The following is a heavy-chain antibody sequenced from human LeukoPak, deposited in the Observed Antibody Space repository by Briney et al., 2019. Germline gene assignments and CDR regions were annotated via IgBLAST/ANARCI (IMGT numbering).Heavy chain of an antibody. V-gene: IGHV3-23*01. CDR1: GFTFSSYA. CDR2: ISGSGGST. CDR3: AKGPTVVTYYFDY. Sequence: AGGSLRLSCAASGFTFSSYAMSWVRQAPGKGLEWVSAISGSGGSTYYADPVKGRFTISRDNSKNTLYLQMNSLRAEDTAVYYCAKGPTVVTYYFDYWGQGTLVTVSS. D-gene: IGHD4-23*01. J-gene: IGHJ4*02.